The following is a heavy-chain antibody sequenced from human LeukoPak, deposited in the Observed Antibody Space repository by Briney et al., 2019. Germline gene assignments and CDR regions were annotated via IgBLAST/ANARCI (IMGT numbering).Heavy chain of an antibody. CDR1: GGSFSGYY. CDR2: INHSGST. V-gene: IGHV4-34*01. D-gene: IGHD6-19*01. Sequence: SETLSLTCAVYGGSFSGYYWSWIRQPPGKGLEWIGEINHSGSTNYNPSLKSRVTISVDTSKNQFSLKLSSVTAADTAVYYCASGARQWLPYYWGQGTLVTVSS. CDR3: ASGARQWLPYY. J-gene: IGHJ4*02.